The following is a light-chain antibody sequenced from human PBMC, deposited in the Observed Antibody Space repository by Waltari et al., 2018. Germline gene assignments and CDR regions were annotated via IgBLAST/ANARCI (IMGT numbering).Light chain of an antibody. CDR2: YDK. CDR3: QSFDRGLSEYV. CDR1: SSNIGAGYP. V-gene: IGLV1-40*01. J-gene: IGLJ2*01. Sequence: QSVLTQPPSLSGAPGQRVTISCSGRSSNIGAGYPVHWYQQFPGTAPKLIIQYDKDRPSGVPDRFSGATSGTSATLAITDLQAEDEASYYCQSFDRGLSEYVFGGGTQVTVL.